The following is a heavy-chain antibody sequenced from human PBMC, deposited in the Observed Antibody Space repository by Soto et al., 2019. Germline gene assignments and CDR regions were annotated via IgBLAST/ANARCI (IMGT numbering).Heavy chain of an antibody. V-gene: IGHV3-72*01. D-gene: IGHD1-26*01. CDR2: IKNKANSYTT. Sequence: PGGSLRLSCAASGVTFSAHYMAWVRQAPGKGLEWVGRIKNKANSYTTEYAASVEGRFTISREDSQNSLYLQMNSLKTEDTAVYYCARVSLVGPSGGRYFDYWGQGSQVAVSS. CDR1: GVTFSAHY. CDR3: ARVSLVGPSGGRYFDY. J-gene: IGHJ4*02.